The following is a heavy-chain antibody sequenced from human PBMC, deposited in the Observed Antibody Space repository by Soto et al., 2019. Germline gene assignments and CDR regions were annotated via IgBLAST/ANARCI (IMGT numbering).Heavy chain of an antibody. CDR2: IWHDGSNK. V-gene: IGHV3-33*08. CDR3: ARGLYYYDSSGYWGY. D-gene: IGHD3-22*01. J-gene: IGHJ4*02. Sequence: PGGSLRLSCAASGFTFSSYGMHWVRQAPGKALEWVAVIWHDGSNKYYADSVKGRFTISRDNAKNSLYLQMNSLRDEDTAVYYCARGLYYYDSSGYWGYWGQGTLVTVSS. CDR1: GFTFSSYG.